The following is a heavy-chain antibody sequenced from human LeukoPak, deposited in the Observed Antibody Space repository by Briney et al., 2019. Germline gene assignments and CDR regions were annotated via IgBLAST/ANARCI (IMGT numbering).Heavy chain of an antibody. CDR1: GFTFSSYA. D-gene: IGHD2-21*01. J-gene: IGHJ4*02. V-gene: IGHV3-23*01. Sequence: GSLRLSCAASGFTFSSYAMSWVRQAPGKGLEWVSAISGSGGSTYYADSVKGRFTISRDNSKNTLYLQMNSLRAEDTAVYYCARIFYCGGDCRWGQGTLVTVSS. CDR3: ARIFYCGGDCR. CDR2: ISGSGGST.